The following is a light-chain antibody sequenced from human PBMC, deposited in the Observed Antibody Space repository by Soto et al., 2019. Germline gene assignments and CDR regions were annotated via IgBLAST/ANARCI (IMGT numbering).Light chain of an antibody. CDR3: SSYTSSSTLYV. J-gene: IGLJ1*01. CDR2: DVS. V-gene: IGLV2-14*01. CDR1: SSDVGGYNY. Sequence: QSALTQPASVSGSPGQSITISCTGTSSDVGGYNYVSWYQQHPGKAPKLMIFDVSNRPSGVSNRFSGSKSGNTASLTISGLQAEDEADCSSYTSSSTLYVFGTGTKLPVL.